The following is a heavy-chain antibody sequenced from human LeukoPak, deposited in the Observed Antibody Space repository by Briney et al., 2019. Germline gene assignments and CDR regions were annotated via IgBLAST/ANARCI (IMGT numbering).Heavy chain of an antibody. CDR2: ISAYNGNT. CDR1: GCTFTGYY. D-gene: IGHD6-13*01. CDR3: ATGAATFDY. J-gene: IGHJ4*02. V-gene: IGHV1-18*04. Sequence: ASVKVSCKASGCTFTGYYMHWVRQAPGQGLEWMGWISAYNGNTNYAQKLQGRVTMTTDTSTSTAYMELRSLRSDDTAVYYCATGAATFDYWGQGTLVTVSS.